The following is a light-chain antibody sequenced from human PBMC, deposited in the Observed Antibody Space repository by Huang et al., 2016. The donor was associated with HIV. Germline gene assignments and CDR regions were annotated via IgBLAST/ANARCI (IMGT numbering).Light chain of an antibody. CDR3: QQYNNYPWT. CDR2: KAS. J-gene: IGKJ1*01. CDR1: QSISDY. Sequence: DIQMTQSPSTLSASVGDRVTITCRASQSISDYVAWYQQKQGEAPNLLIYKASSLEGGVPPRFSGSGSGTEFTLTISSLQADDVATYYCQQYNNYPWTFGQGTLVEIK. V-gene: IGKV1-5*03.